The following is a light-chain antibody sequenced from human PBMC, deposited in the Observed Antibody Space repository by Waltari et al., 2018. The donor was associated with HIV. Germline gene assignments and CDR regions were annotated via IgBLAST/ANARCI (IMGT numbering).Light chain of an antibody. Sequence: EIVLTQSPATLSVSQGERDTLSCRASQSVSSNLAWYQQKPGQAPRLLIYGASTRATGIPARFSGSGSGTEFTLTISSLQSEDFAVYYCQQYNNWPPWTFGQGTKVEIK. J-gene: IGKJ1*01. CDR3: QQYNNWPPWT. CDR1: QSVSSN. V-gene: IGKV3-15*01. CDR2: GAS.